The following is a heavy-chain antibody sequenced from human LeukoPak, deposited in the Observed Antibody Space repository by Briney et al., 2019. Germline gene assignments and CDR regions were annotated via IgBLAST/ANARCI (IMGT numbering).Heavy chain of an antibody. CDR2: ISASGVST. V-gene: IGHV3-23*01. D-gene: IGHD2-8*01. CDR3: AKSLVGVFRGFDP. Sequence: PGGSLGLSCATSGFSFSTYAMSWLRQAPAKGLEWVSAISASGVSTYSADSVKGRFTISRDNSKNTLYLQMNSLRAEDTAVYYCAKSLVGVFRGFDPWGQGTLVTVSS. J-gene: IGHJ5*02. CDR1: GFSFSTYA.